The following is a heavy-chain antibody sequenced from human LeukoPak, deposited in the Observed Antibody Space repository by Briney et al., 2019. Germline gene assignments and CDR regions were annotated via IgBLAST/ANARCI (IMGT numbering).Heavy chain of an antibody. CDR2: IYYSGNT. Sequence: PSETLSLTCTVSGGSISSYYWGWIRQPPGKGLEWIGTIYYSGNTYYNPSLKSRLTISVDTSKNQFSLKLRSVTAADTALYYCASTSPKYYYESSGYSSLFDNWGQGTLVTVSS. V-gene: IGHV4-39*07. CDR3: ASTSPKYYYESSGYSSLFDN. J-gene: IGHJ4*02. CDR1: GGSISSYY. D-gene: IGHD3-22*01.